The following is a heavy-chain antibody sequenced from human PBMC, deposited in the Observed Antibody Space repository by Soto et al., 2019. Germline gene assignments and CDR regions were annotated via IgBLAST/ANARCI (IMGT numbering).Heavy chain of an antibody. CDR3: ARQGDDQAFDY. Sequence: ESLKLALNASGYAFANYWIGWVRQMPGKGLEWMGIIYPGDSDTRNSPSFVGQVTLSVDKSINTIYLQWSSLKASDTAMYYCARQGDDQAFDYWGQGTVVIASS. CDR1: GYAFANYW. V-gene: IGHV5-51*01. D-gene: IGHD1-26*01. J-gene: IGHJ4*02. CDR2: IYPGDSDT.